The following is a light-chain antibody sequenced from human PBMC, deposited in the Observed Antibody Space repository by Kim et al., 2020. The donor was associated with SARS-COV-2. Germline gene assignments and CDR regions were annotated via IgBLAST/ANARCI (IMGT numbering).Light chain of an antibody. Sequence: ASVGDRVTLTCRARQGISHYLGWYQQKPRKGPKLLIYAASTLPSGVPSRFSGSGTGTDFTLTISSLQPEDVATYYCQKYNSAPLTFGGGTKVDIK. V-gene: IGKV1-27*01. CDR1: QGISHY. CDR2: AAS. CDR3: QKYNSAPLT. J-gene: IGKJ4*01.